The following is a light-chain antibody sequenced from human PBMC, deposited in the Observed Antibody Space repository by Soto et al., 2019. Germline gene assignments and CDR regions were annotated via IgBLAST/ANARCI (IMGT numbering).Light chain of an antibody. V-gene: IGKV3-20*01. CDR1: QSVSSSY. CDR2: GAS. J-gene: IGKJ5*01. Sequence: EIVLTQSPATLSLSPGERATLSCRASQSVSSSYLAWYQQKPGQAPRLLIYGASNRATGIPDRFSGSGSGSDFTLTINRLEPEDFAVYYCQQYGNSPITFGQGTRLEIK. CDR3: QQYGNSPIT.